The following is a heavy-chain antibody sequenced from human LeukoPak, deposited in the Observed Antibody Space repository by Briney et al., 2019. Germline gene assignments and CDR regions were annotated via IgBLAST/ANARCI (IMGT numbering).Heavy chain of an antibody. V-gene: IGHV3-30*14. J-gene: IGHJ4*02. CDR1: GFTFSSYA. CDR3: AAVPGY. CDR2: ISYDGSNK. Sequence: GGSLRLSCAASGFTFSSYAMHWVRQAPGKGLEWVAVISYDGSNKYYADSVKGRFTISRDNSKNTLYLQMNSLRAEDTAVYYCAAVPGYWGQGTLVTVSS.